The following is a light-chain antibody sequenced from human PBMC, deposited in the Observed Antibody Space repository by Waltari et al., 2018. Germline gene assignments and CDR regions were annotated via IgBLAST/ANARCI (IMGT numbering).Light chain of an antibody. J-gene: IGKJ4*01. CDR3: QQYNSLPLT. CDR2: YAN. Sequence: IQMTQSPSSLSASVGDRFTITCRASQGISTYLNWYQQKPGKAPKLLIYYANHLESGVPSRFSGSGSGTEFTLIISSLQPDDFATYYCQQYNSLPLTFGGGTKVEIK. CDR1: QGISTY. V-gene: IGKV1-13*02.